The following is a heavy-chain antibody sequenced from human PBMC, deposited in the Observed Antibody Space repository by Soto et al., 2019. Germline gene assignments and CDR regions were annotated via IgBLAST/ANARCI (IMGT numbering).Heavy chain of an antibody. D-gene: IGHD3-3*01. CDR2: MWYDGTNK. CDR3: ARDANFGTKGGSFDI. CDR1: GFTFRIYS. J-gene: IGHJ3*02. Sequence: GGSLRLSCAASGFTFRIYSMHWVRQSPGKRLEWVAVMWYDGTNKYYGESVKGRFTISRDDSENTLYLQMNSLRVEDTAVYYCARDANFGTKGGSFDIWGHGTLVTVSS. V-gene: IGHV3-33*01.